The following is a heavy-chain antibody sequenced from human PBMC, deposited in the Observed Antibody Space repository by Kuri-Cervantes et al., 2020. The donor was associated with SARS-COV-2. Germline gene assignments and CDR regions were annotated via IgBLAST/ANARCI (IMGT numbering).Heavy chain of an antibody. CDR1: GFTVSSNY. CDR3: ARYGGNPVDY. D-gene: IGHD4-23*01. V-gene: IGHV3-66*01. CDR2: IYSGGST. J-gene: IGHJ4*02. Sequence: GGSLRLSCAASGFTVSSNYMSWVRQAPGKGLEWVSVIYSGGSTYYADSVKGRFTITRDNSKNTLYLQMNSLRAEDSAVYNCARYGGNPVDYWGQGTLVTVSS.